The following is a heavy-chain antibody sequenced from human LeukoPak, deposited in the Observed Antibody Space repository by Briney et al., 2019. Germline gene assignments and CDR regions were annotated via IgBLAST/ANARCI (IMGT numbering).Heavy chain of an antibody. Sequence: GESLKISCKGSGSCFTSYWIGGVRQMPGKGLEWMGIIYPGDSDTRYSPSFQGQVTISADKSISTAYLQWSSLKASDTAMYYCARRTDDLFDQWGQGTLVTVSS. CDR3: ARRTDDLFDQ. CDR1: GSCFTSYW. D-gene: IGHD3/OR15-3a*01. J-gene: IGHJ4*02. V-gene: IGHV5-51*01. CDR2: IYPGDSDT.